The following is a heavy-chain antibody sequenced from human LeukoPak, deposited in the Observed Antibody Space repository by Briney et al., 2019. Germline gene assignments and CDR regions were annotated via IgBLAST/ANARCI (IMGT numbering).Heavy chain of an antibody. Sequence: GGSLRLSCAAAGFTFSSSSMNWVRQTPGKGLEWVSSISGESKYIYYADSVTGRFTISRDNAKNSLYLQMSILRAEDTAVYYCARGAVFQGNYDYWGQGTQVTVSS. J-gene: IGHJ4*02. D-gene: IGHD3-10*01. CDR2: ISGESKYI. CDR3: ARGAVFQGNYDY. CDR1: GFTFSSSS. V-gene: IGHV3-21*01.